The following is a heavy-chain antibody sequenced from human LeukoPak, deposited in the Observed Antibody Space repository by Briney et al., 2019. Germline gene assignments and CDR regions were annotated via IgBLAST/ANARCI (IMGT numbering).Heavy chain of an antibody. J-gene: IGHJ4*02. D-gene: IGHD1-26*01. CDR1: GFTFDDYA. CDR2: ISWNSGSI. V-gene: IGHV3-9*01. Sequence: GGSLRLSCAASGFTFDDYAMHWVRQAPGKGLEWVSGISWNSGSIGYADSVKGRFTISRDNAKNSLYLQMNSLRAEDTALYYCAKVTYYAVFFDFWGQGTLGTVSP. CDR3: AKVTYYAVFFDF.